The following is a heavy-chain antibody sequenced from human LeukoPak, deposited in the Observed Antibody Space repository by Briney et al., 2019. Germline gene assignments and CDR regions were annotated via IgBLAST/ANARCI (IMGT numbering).Heavy chain of an antibody. Sequence: PSETLSLTCTVSGGSISSYYWSWIRQPPGKGLEWIGYIYYSGSTNYNPSLKSRVTISVDTSKNQFSLKLGSVTAADTAVYYCARAAVVVTAIAFDYWDQGTLVTVSS. CDR2: IYYSGST. CDR1: GGSISSYY. V-gene: IGHV4-59*01. J-gene: IGHJ4*02. D-gene: IGHD2-21*02. CDR3: ARAAVVVTAIAFDY.